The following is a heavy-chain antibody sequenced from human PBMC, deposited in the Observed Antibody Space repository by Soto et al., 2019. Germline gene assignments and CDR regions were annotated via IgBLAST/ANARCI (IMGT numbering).Heavy chain of an antibody. CDR3: ARLPRDCNKTSGYYAAH. J-gene: IGHJ4*02. V-gene: IGHV5-51*01. CDR2: RYPGDSDP. Sequence: SPGESLKISCRGSGYDFNTNWFGWVRQLPGRGLEWVGIRYPGDSDPRLLTSLQGHVTLSADVAVSTAFLQWRSLKTSDSGMYFGARLPRDCNKTSGYYAAHWGQGTSVTVSS. CDR1: GYDFNTNW. D-gene: IGHD3-22*01.